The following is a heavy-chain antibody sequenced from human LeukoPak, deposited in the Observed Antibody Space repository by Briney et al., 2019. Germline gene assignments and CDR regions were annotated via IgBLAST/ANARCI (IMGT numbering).Heavy chain of an antibody. CDR3: AKDLLPIGGWFDP. J-gene: IGHJ5*02. Sequence: GGSLRLSCAASGFLLETFVMSWVRQAPGKGLEWVSSINSNSVNTYYADSVKGRFTVSRDNSKRTLYLQMSSLGVEDTAVYYCAKDLLPIGGWFDPWGQGTLVTVSS. V-gene: IGHV3-23*01. CDR1: GFLLETFV. D-gene: IGHD2-15*01. CDR2: INSNSVNT.